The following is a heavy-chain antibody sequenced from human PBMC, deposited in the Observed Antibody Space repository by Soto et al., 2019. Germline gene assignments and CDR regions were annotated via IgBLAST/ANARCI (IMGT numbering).Heavy chain of an antibody. CDR2: ISDSSSYI. Sequence: GGSLRLSCAASGFTFSTYSMNWVRQAPGKRLEWVSSISDSSSYIYYADSVKGRFTISGDNAKNSLYLQMNSLRAEDTAVYYCARYDSSGYYWPYYYYGMDVWGQGTTVTVSS. D-gene: IGHD3-22*01. CDR3: ARYDSSGYYWPYYYYGMDV. V-gene: IGHV3-21*01. CDR1: GFTFSTYS. J-gene: IGHJ6*02.